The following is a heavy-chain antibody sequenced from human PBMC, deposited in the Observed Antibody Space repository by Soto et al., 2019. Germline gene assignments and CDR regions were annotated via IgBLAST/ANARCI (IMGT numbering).Heavy chain of an antibody. CDR2: ISYDGSNK. CDR1: GFTFSSYA. D-gene: IGHD2-15*01. CDR3: TREKIYCSGGSCYGDYYYYGLDV. Sequence: QVQLVESGGGVVQPGRSLRLSCAASGFTFSSYAMHWVRQAPGKGLAWVAVISYDGSNKYYADSVKGRFTISRDNSKNTLYLQMNSLRAEDTAVYYCTREKIYCSGGSCYGDYYYYGLDVLGQGTTVTVSS. J-gene: IGHJ6*02. V-gene: IGHV3-30-3*01.